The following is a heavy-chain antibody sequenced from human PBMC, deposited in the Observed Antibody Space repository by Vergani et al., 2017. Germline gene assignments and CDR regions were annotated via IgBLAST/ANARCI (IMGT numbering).Heavy chain of an antibody. CDR1: FDPIRNLY. J-gene: IGHJ5*02. D-gene: IGHD6-19*01. CDR3: ASDTHSGKRADR. CDR2: IHYSENT. V-gene: IGHV4-59*11. Sequence: QVQLQESGPGLVKSSETLSLTCSVSFDPIRNLYCNWIRQPPGKGLEWIGSIHYSENTNYNPSLKTRVTISVDTSKNQFFLTLTSVTAADTAVYYCASDTHSGKRADRWGQGILVTVTS.